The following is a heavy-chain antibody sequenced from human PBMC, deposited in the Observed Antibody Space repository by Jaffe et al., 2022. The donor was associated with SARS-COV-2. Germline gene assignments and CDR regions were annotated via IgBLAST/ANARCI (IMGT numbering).Heavy chain of an antibody. CDR3: TRDQGLGLQNQFDS. CDR2: IRSKAYGETT. D-gene: IGHD3-16*01. J-gene: IGHJ4*02. CDR1: GFNFADNA. V-gene: IGHV3-49*03. Sequence: EVQLVESGGGLVQPGRSLRLSCTVSGFNFADNAMSWLRLAPGKGLEWVGFIRSKAYGETTEYAASVKGRFTISRDDSKSIAYLQMNNLKTEDTAVYYCTRDQGLGLQNQFDSWGQGTLVTVSS.